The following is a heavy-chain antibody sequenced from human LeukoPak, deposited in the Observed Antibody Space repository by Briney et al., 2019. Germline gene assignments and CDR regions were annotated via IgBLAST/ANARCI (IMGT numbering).Heavy chain of an antibody. J-gene: IGHJ4*02. CDR1: GFTFSSYS. CDR3: ARGTEFYDSSGYYSY. CDR2: IYSGGST. D-gene: IGHD3-22*01. V-gene: IGHV3-66*01. Sequence: GGSLRLSCAASGFTFSSYSMNWVRQAPGKGLEWVSVIYSGGSTYYADSVKGRFTISRDNSKNTLYLQMNSLRAEDTAVYYCARGTEFYDSSGYYSYWGQGTLVTVSS.